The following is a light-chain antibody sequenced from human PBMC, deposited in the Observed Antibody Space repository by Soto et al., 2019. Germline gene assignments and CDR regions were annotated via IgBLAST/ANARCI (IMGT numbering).Light chain of an antibody. V-gene: IGLV2-23*01. CDR3: CSYASGNTYV. CDR1: SSDVGNYNF. Sequence: QSALTQPASVSGSPGQSITISCTGTSSDVGNYNFVSWYQQHPGRAPNLIIAEGGQRPSGVSDRFSGSKSGNTASLTISGLQAEGEADYYCCSYASGNTYVFGTGTKVTVL. CDR2: EGG. J-gene: IGLJ1*01.